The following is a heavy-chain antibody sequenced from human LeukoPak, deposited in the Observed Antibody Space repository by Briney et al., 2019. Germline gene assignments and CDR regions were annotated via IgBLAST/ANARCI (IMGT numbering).Heavy chain of an antibody. V-gene: IGHV4-4*02. Sequence: PSETLSLTCAVSGGSISSSNWWSWVRQPPGKGLEWIGEIYHSGSTNYNPSLKSRVTISVDTSENQFSLKLSSVTAADTAVYYCARRSDTAMVTGYYFDYWGQGTLVTVSS. CDR3: ARRSDTAMVTGYYFDY. CDR2: IYHSGST. D-gene: IGHD5-18*01. J-gene: IGHJ4*02. CDR1: GGSISSSNW.